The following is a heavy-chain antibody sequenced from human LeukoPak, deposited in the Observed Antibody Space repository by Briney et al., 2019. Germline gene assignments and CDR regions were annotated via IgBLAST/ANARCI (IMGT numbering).Heavy chain of an antibody. D-gene: IGHD5/OR15-5a*01. Sequence: PSETLSLTCTVSGGSISSYYWSWIRQPPGKGLEWIGYIYYSGSTNYNPSLKSRVTISVDTSRNQFSLKLSSVTAADTAIFYCARHMSTIGAPDYWGQGALVTVSS. V-gene: IGHV4-59*08. CDR2: IYYSGST. CDR1: GGSISSYY. CDR3: ARHMSTIGAPDY. J-gene: IGHJ4*02.